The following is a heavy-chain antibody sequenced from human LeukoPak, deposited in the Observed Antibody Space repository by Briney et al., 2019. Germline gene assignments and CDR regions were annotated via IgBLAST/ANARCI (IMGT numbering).Heavy chain of an antibody. J-gene: IGHJ6*02. Sequence: PGGSLRLSCAASGFTFNKYVVSWVRQAPGKGLEWVSSISGSGDDTYYADSVKGRFTISRDNSKNTLYLQMNSLRAEDTAVYYCAKDDDTVILYYYYGMDVWGQGTTVTVSS. CDR3: AKDDDTVILYYYYGMDV. D-gene: IGHD5-18*01. CDR2: ISGSGDDT. V-gene: IGHV3-23*01. CDR1: GFTFNKYV.